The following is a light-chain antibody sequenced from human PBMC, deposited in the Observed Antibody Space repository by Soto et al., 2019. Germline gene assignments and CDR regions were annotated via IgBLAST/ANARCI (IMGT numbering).Light chain of an antibody. V-gene: IGLV2-23*03. CDR3: CSYAGSFTFDV. CDR2: EGS. Sequence: QSVLTQPASVSGSPGQSITISCTGTSSDVGNYNLVSWYQQFPGKAPKLIIYEGSRRPSGVSNRFSGSKSGNTASRTISGLQAEDEAEYYCCSYAGSFTFDVFGGGTKLTVL. J-gene: IGLJ2*01. CDR1: SSDVGNYNL.